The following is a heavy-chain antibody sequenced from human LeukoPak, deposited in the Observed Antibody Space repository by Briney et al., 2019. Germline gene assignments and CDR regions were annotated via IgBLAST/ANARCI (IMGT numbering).Heavy chain of an antibody. CDR2: ISYDGSNK. V-gene: IGHV3-30-3*01. CDR3: ARDPTSELEGKGGFDY. J-gene: IGHJ4*02. Sequence: PGGSLRLSCAASGFTFSSYAMHWVRQAPGKGLEWVAVISYDGSNKYYADSVKGRFTISRDNSKNTLYLQMNSLRAEDTAMYYCARDPTSELEGKGGFDYWGQGTLVTVSS. CDR1: GFTFSSYA. D-gene: IGHD1-1*01.